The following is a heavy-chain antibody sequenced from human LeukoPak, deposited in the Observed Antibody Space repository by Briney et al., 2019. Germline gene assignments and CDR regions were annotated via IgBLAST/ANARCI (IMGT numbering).Heavy chain of an antibody. J-gene: IGHJ4*02. D-gene: IGHD6-25*01. CDR1: GGSISGGGYS. CDR3: ARESPSAAGNYFDY. Sequence: SETLSLTCAVSGGSISGGGYSWSWLRQPPGKGLEWIGFIYHSGSTYYNPSLKSRVTISVDRSKNQFSLKLSSVTAADTAVYYCARESPSAAGNYFDYWGQGTLVTVSS. CDR2: IYHSGST. V-gene: IGHV4-30-2*01.